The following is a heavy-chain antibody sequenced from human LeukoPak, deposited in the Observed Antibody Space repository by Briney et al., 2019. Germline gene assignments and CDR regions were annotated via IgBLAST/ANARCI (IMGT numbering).Heavy chain of an antibody. V-gene: IGHV3-48*04. CDR3: ARDSYYDSSGYYHDY. CDR2: ISSTGSTI. J-gene: IGHJ4*02. CDR1: GFTFSSYS. Sequence: PGGSLRLSCAASGFTFSSYSMNWVRQAPGKGLEWVSYISSTGSTIYYADSVKGRFTISRDNAKNSLYLQMNSLRAEDTAVYYCARDSYYDSSGYYHDYWGQGTLVTVSS. D-gene: IGHD3-22*01.